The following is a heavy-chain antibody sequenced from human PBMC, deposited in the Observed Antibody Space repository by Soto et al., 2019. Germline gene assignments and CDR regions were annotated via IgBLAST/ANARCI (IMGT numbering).Heavy chain of an antibody. CDR3: ARDRPPAGIAAAGTGWFDP. CDR2: IIPTFGTA. V-gene: IGHV1-69*06. D-gene: IGHD6-13*01. J-gene: IGHJ5*02. CDR1: GGTFSSYA. Sequence: GASVKVSCKASGGTFSSYAISWVRQAPGQGLEWMGGIIPTFGTANYAQKFQGRVTITADKSTSTAYMELSSLRSEDTAAYYCARDRPPAGIAAAGTGWFDPWGQGTLVTVSS.